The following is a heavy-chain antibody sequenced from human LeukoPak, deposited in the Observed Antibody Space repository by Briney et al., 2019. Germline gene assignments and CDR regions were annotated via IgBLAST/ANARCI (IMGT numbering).Heavy chain of an antibody. CDR2: INHSGST. CDR1: GGSFSGYY. J-gene: IGHJ5*02. V-gene: IGHV4-34*01. CDR3: ATIRYFDWS. D-gene: IGHD3-9*01. Sequence: KPSETLSLTCAVYGGSFSGYYWSWIRQPPGKGLEWIGEINHSGSTNYNPSLKSRVTISVDTSKNQFSLKLSSVTAADTAVYYCATIRYFDWSWGQGTLATVSS.